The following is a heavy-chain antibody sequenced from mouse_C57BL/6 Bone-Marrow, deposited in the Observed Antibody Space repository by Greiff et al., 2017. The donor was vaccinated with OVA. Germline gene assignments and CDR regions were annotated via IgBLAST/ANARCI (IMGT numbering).Heavy chain of an antibody. CDR2: IYPRSGNT. Sequence: VQLQQSGAELARPGASVKLSCKASGYTFTSYGISWVKQRTGQGLEWIGEIYPRSGNTYYNEKFKGKATLTADKSSSTAYMELSSLTSEDSAVYFCALANWVYYFDYWGQGTTLTVSS. CDR1: GYTFTSYG. CDR3: ALANWVYYFDY. D-gene: IGHD4-1*01. V-gene: IGHV1-81*01. J-gene: IGHJ2*01.